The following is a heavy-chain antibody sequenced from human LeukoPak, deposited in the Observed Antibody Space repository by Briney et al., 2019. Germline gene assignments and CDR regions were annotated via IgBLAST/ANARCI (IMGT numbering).Heavy chain of an antibody. J-gene: IGHJ4*02. Sequence: PGGSLRLSCAASGFTFSSYSMNWVRQAPGKGLEWVSSISSSSSYIYYADSVKGRFTISRDNAKNSLYLQMSSLRAEDTAVYYCARDLSGYSYGYYPDYWGQGTLVTVSS. V-gene: IGHV3-21*01. CDR3: ARDLSGYSYGYYPDY. CDR2: ISSSSSYI. D-gene: IGHD5-18*01. CDR1: GFTFSSYS.